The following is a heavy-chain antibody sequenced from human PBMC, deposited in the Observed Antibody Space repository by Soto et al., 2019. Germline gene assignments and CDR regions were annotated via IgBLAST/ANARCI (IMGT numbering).Heavy chain of an antibody. D-gene: IGHD1-1*01. CDR1: GGSMSRYY. V-gene: IGHV4-59*01. J-gene: IGHJ5*02. Sequence: LSLTCTVSGGSMSRYYWTWIRQPPGKGLEWIGNIHYTGSTNYNPSLKSRVTILLGTSTSQFSLKVSSVTAADTAVYYCARDLTISSTDGPLDPWGHGTLVTVS. CDR2: IHYTGST. CDR3: ARDLTISSTDGPLDP.